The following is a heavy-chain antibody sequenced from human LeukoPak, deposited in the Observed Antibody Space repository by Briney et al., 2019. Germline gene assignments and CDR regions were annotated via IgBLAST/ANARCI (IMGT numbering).Heavy chain of an antibody. CDR2: ISAYNGNT. D-gene: IGHD3-16*02. V-gene: IGHV1-18*01. CDR3: MITFGGVIPWFDP. CDR1: GYTFTSYG. Sequence: ASVKASCKASGYTFTSYGISWVRQAPGQGLEWMGWISAYNGNTNYAQKLQGRVTMTTDTSTSTAYMELRSLRSDDTAVYYCMITFGGVIPWFDPWGQGTLVTVSS. J-gene: IGHJ5*02.